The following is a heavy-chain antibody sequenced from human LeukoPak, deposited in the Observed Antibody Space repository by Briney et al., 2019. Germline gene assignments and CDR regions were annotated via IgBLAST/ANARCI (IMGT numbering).Heavy chain of an antibody. CDR3: ARETYDYVWGSYRYPYFDY. Sequence: PGGSLRLSCAASGFMFSSNWMSWVRLAPGKGLEWVSSISSSSSYIYYADSVKGRFTISRDNAKNSLYLQMNSLRAEDTAVYYCARETYDYVWGSYRYPYFDYWGQGTLVTVSS. J-gene: IGHJ4*02. CDR2: ISSSSSYI. D-gene: IGHD3-16*02. V-gene: IGHV3-21*01. CDR1: GFMFSSNW.